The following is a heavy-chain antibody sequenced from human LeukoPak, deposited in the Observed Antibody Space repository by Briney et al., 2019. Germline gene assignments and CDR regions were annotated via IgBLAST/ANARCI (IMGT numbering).Heavy chain of an antibody. D-gene: IGHD6-19*01. CDR3: ARVSSGWFYYFDY. CDR1: GFTFSSYS. V-gene: IGHV3-48*02. CDR2: ISSSSNTI. Sequence: GGSLRLSCAASGFTFSSYSMNWVRQAPGKGLEWVSYISSSSNTIYYADSVKGRFTVSRDNAKNSLFLQMNSLRDEDTAVYYCARVSSGWFYYFDYWGQGTLVTVSS. J-gene: IGHJ4*02.